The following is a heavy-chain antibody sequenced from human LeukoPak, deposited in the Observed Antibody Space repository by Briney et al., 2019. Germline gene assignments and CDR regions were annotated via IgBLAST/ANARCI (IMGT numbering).Heavy chain of an antibody. CDR1: GYTFTGNY. J-gene: IGHJ6*02. V-gene: IGHV1-2*02. CDR3: ARLMRFGEFYGMDV. CDR2: INPSSGGS. D-gene: IGHD3-10*01. Sequence: ASVKVSCKASGYTFTGNYIHWVRQAPGQDFEWMGWINPSSGGSNHAQTFQGRVTMTRDTSISTAYMELSSLTSDDTAVYYCARLMRFGEFYGMDVWGQGTTVTVSS.